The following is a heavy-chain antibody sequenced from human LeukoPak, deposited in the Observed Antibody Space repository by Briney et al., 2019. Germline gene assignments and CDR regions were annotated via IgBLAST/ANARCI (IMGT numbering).Heavy chain of an antibody. Sequence: SETLSLTCTVSGASISSNSWSWIRQPPGKGLEWIGYIYYSGSTNYNPSLKSRVTISVDTSKNQFSLKLSSVTAADTAVYYCAREMAGGPTFDYWGQGTLVTVSS. CDR1: GASISSNS. CDR3: AREMAGGPTFDY. D-gene: IGHD6-19*01. J-gene: IGHJ4*02. V-gene: IGHV4-59*01. CDR2: IYYSGST.